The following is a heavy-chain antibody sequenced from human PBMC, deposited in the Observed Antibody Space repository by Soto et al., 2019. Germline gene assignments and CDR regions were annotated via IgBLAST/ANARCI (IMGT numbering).Heavy chain of an antibody. CDR3: ARHLVGSTRGNFDY. CDR1: GYSFTSYW. Sequence: PGESLKISCKTSGYSFTSYWIGWVRQMPGKGMEWMGNIYPYDSDTRYSPSFQGQVTISADTSITTAYLQWSGLRASDTAMYFCARHLVGSTRGNFDYWGQGTLGTAPQ. V-gene: IGHV5-51*01. J-gene: IGHJ4*01. CDR2: IYPYDSDT. D-gene: IGHD2-2*01.